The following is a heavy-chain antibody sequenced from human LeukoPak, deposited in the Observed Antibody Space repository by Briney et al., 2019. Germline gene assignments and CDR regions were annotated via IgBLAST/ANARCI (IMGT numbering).Heavy chain of an antibody. CDR3: AKEWPVVAATRGVFDI. CDR2: ISGSGGST. J-gene: IGHJ3*02. V-gene: IGHV3-23*01. Sequence: GGSLRLSCAASGFTFSSYAMSWVRQAPGKGLEWVSAISGSGGSTYYADSVKGRFTISRDNSKNTLYLQMNSLRAEDTAVYYCAKEWPVVAATRGVFDIWGHGTMVTVSS. D-gene: IGHD2-15*01. CDR1: GFTFSSYA.